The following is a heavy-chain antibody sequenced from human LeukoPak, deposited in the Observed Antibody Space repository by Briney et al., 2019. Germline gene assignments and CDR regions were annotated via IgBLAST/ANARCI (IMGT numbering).Heavy chain of an antibody. CDR1: GFTFSSYA. Sequence: PGGSLRLSCAASGFTFSSYAMSWVRQAPGKGLEWVSAISGSGGSTYYADSVKGRFTISRDNPKNTLYLQMNSLRAEDTAVYYCAKGPYYDFWSGYYMAPFDYWGQGTLVTVSS. J-gene: IGHJ4*02. CDR3: AKGPYYDFWSGYYMAPFDY. D-gene: IGHD3-3*01. CDR2: ISGSGGST. V-gene: IGHV3-23*01.